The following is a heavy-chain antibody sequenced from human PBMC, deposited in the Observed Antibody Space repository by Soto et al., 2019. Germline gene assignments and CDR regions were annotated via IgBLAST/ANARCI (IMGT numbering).Heavy chain of an antibody. D-gene: IGHD6-19*01. CDR2: IKSQTDGGTT. CDR1: GFTFTYAW. Sequence: PGGSLRLSCAASGFTFTYAWMNWVRQAPGKGLEWVGRIKSQTDGGTTDYAAPVKGRFTISRDDSKNTLYVQMNSLRAEDTAVYYCAVAVAGPTAIGYWGQGTLVTVSS. J-gene: IGHJ4*02. V-gene: IGHV3-15*07. CDR3: AVAVAGPTAIGY.